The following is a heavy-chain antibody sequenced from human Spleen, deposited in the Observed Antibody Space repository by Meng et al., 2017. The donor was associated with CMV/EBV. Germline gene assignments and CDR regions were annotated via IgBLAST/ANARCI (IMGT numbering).Heavy chain of an antibody. CDR3: VREAGTGAYFDF. CDR2: INPNSGDT. Sequence: ASVKVSCKASGYTFTGYYMHWVRQAPGQGLEWMGWINPNSGDTNYAQKFQGRVTMTRDTSINTAYMEVRSLRSDDTAMYYCVREAGTGAYFDFWGQATLVTVSS. J-gene: IGHJ4*02. V-gene: IGHV1-2*02. CDR1: GYTFTGYY. D-gene: IGHD6-19*01.